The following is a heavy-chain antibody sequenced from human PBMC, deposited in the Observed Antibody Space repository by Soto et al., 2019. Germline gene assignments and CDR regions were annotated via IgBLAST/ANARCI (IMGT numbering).Heavy chain of an antibody. J-gene: IGHJ3*02. CDR2: INHSGST. CDR1: GGSFFGYS. CDR3: ARGRYCSGGSCYPFWALDI. Sequence: VPMSLTCAVDGGSFFGYSWSRIRQTTGKGLEWIGEINHSGSTNYNPSLKSRVTISVDTSKNQFSLKLSSVTAADTAVYYCARGRYCSGGSCYPFWALDIWGQWTMVTVSS. V-gene: IGHV4-34*01. D-gene: IGHD2-15*01.